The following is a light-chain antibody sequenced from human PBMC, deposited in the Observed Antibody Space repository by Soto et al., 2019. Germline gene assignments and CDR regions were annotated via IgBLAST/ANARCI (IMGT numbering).Light chain of an antibody. CDR3: QHYGSSPRT. CDR1: QTVSSSH. Sequence: EIVLTQSPGTLSLSPGERATLSCRASQTVSSSHLAWYQQKPGQAPNPLIYGASSRATGIPDRFSGSGSGTDFTLTISRLEPEDFAVYYCQHYGSSPRTFGGGTKVEIK. CDR2: GAS. J-gene: IGKJ4*01. V-gene: IGKV3-20*01.